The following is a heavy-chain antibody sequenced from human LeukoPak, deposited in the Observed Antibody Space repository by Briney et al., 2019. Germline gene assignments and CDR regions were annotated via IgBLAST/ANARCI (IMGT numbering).Heavy chain of an antibody. D-gene: IGHD6-13*01. CDR1: GFTFRKYS. Sequence: GGSLRLSCAASGFTFRKYSVNWVRQAPGKGLEWVSSISSSGDFIYYADSVKGRFTISRDNAKNSLYLQMNSLRAEDTAVYYCARTSSSPYFDYWGQGTLVTVSS. CDR2: ISSSGDFI. V-gene: IGHV3-21*01. CDR3: ARTSSSPYFDY. J-gene: IGHJ4*02.